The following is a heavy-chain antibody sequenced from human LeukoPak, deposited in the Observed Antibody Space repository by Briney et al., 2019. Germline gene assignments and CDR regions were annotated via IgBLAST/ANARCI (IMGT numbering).Heavy chain of an antibody. Sequence: GGSLRLSCSASGFTFSSYAMHWVRQAPGKGLEYVSAISSNGDNTYYADSVKGRFTISRDNSKNTLYLQMSNLRAEDTAVYYCVKIERDDSGNDSWGQGTLVTVSS. CDR3: VKIERDDSGNDS. D-gene: IGHD3-10*01. CDR2: ISSNGDNT. CDR1: GFTFSSYA. J-gene: IGHJ4*02. V-gene: IGHV3-64D*06.